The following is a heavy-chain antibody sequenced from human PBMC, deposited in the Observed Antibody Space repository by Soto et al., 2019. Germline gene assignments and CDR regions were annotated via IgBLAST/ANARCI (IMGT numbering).Heavy chain of an antibody. CDR3: AREPREHYYFDY. CDR1: GYPFSNYY. V-gene: IGHV1-46*01. J-gene: IGHJ4*02. CDR2: INPSGGTT. D-gene: IGHD3-10*01. Sequence: QVHLAQSGAEVKRPGASVKVSCKASGYPFSNYYLHWVRQAPGQRLEWLGIINPSGGTTGYPQRFKGRVTMTMDTSTSTVYMELTSLRSDETAIYYCAREPREHYYFDYWGQGTLVTVSS.